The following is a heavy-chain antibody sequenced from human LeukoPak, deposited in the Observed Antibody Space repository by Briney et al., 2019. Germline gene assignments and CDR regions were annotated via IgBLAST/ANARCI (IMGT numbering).Heavy chain of an antibody. CDR3: VRCPNYYYYMDV. Sequence: PSETLSLTCTVSGGSISSGSYYWSWIRQPAGKGLEWIGRIYTSGSTNYNPSLKSRVTISVDTSKNQFSLKLSSVTAADTAVYYCVRCPNYYYYMDVWGKGTTVTVSS. CDR1: GGSISSGSYY. V-gene: IGHV4-61*02. CDR2: IYTSGST. J-gene: IGHJ6*03. D-gene: IGHD4-17*01.